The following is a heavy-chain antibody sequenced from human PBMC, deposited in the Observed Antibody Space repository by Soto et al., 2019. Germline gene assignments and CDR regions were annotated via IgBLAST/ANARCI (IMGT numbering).Heavy chain of an antibody. V-gene: IGHV4-39*07. Sequence: SETLSLTCTVSGGSISSGGYYWSWIRQPPGKGLEWIGEIYHSGSTNYNPSLKSRVTISVDKSKNQFSLKLSSVTAADTAVYYCARLENGYWGQGTLVTVSS. CDR2: IYHSGST. CDR3: ARLENGY. J-gene: IGHJ4*02. CDR1: GGSISSGGYY. D-gene: IGHD2-8*01.